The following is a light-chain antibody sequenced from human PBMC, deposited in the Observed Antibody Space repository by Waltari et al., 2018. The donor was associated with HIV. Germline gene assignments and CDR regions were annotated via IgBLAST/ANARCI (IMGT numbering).Light chain of an antibody. J-gene: IGKJ4*01. CDR2: AAS. CDR3: QQSYSTLALT. V-gene: IGKV1-39*01. CDR1: QRINTY. Sequence: DIQMTQSPSSLSVSVGDRVTIPCRASQRINTYLNWYLHKPGRAPKLLIYAASTLQTGVPSRFSGSGSGTDFSLTISSLQPEDFATYYCQQSYSTLALTFGGGTRVDMK.